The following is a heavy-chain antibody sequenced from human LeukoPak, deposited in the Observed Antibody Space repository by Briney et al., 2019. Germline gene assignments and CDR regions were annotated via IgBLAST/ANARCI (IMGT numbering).Heavy chain of an antibody. Sequence: GGSLRLSCAASGVSFSSCWMHWVRQAPGKGLGWVWRVSSDGSRIIYADSVKGRFTLSRDNAKNTLYLQMNSLRAEHTPVYYCAGDQSVRRPTTVHLWGQGTLVTLSS. J-gene: IGHJ5*02. V-gene: IGHV3-74*01. CDR1: GVSFSSCW. CDR2: VSSDGSRI. CDR3: AGDQSVRRPTTVHL. D-gene: IGHD1-26*01.